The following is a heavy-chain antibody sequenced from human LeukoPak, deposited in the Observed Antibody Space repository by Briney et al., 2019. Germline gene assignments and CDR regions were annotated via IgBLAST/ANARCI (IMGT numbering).Heavy chain of an antibody. CDR2: INPNTGGT. Sequence: ASVKVSCKASGYTFTGYYLHWVRQAPGQGLEWMGWINPNTGGTNYAQKFQGRVTMTRDTSISTAFMELSRLISDDTAVYYCALVYGDYSTIDYWGQGTLVTVSS. J-gene: IGHJ4*02. CDR3: ALVYGDYSTIDY. V-gene: IGHV1-2*02. D-gene: IGHD4-17*01. CDR1: GYTFTGYY.